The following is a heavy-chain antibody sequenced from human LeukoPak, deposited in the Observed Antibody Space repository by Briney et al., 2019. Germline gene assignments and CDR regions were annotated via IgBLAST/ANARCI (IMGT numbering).Heavy chain of an antibody. D-gene: IGHD2-2*02. CDR3: AREGMWDCSSSTCYRWFDP. CDR2: INAANGNT. J-gene: IGHJ5*02. V-gene: IGHV1-3*01. Sequence: AXXKVSCKASGYTFISYALHWVRQAPGQGGEWMGWINAANGNTKYSQNFQGRVTITRDTSATTAYMELSGLRSEDTAVYYCAREGMWDCSSSTCYRWFDPWGQGTLVTVSS. CDR1: GYTFISYA.